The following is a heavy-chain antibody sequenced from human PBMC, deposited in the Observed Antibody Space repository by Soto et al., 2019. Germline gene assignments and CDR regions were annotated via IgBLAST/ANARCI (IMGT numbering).Heavy chain of an antibody. CDR1: GFTFNDYY. D-gene: IGHD5-18*01. CDR2: MSNSGNTI. Sequence: QVQLVESGGALVKPGGSLRLSCVASGFTFNDYYMSWIRQAPGKGLEWISYMSNSGNTIDYADSVKGRFTISRDNAKNSLYLQMNDPRAEDTAVYYCAREQEWVGYSYGLDYWGQGTLVTVSS. J-gene: IGHJ4*02. CDR3: AREQEWVGYSYGLDY. V-gene: IGHV3-11*01.